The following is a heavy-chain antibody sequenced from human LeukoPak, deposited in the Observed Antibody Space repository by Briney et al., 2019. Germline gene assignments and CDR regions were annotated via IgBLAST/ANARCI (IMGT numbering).Heavy chain of an antibody. CDR1: SVSISTYY. CDR3: ARGGGNRRANWFDP. D-gene: IGHD3-16*01. Sequence: PSETLSLTCTVSSVSISTYYWSWIRQPPGKGLEWIGYISYSGDTSYSPSLKSRVTISVDTSKNQFSLRLSPMTAADTAVYFCARGGGNRRANWFDPWGQGTLVTVSS. J-gene: IGHJ5*02. V-gene: IGHV4-59*01. CDR2: ISYSGDT.